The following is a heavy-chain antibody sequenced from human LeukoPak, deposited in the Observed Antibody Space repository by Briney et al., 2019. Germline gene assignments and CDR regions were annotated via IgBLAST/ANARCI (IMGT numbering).Heavy chain of an antibody. CDR1: GFTFRSYE. V-gene: IGHV3-48*03. J-gene: IGHJ4*02. D-gene: IGHD3-22*01. Sequence: GGSLRLSCAASGFTFRSYEMNWVRQAPGKGLEWVSYITSSGSTIYYADSVKGRFTTSRDNAKNSLYLQMNSLRAEDTAVYYCARANYYDISGYDYWGQGTLVTVSS. CDR3: ARANYYDISGYDY. CDR2: ITSSGSTI.